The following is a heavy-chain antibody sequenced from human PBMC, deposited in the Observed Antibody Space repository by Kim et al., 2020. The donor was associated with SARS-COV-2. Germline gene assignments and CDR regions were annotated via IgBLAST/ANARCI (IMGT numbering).Heavy chain of an antibody. V-gene: IGHV1-46*01. CDR1: GYTFTSYY. CDR2: INPSGGST. Sequence: ASVKVSCKASGYTFTSYYMHWVRQAPGQGLEWMGIINPSGGSTSYAQKFQGRVTMTRDTSTSTVYMELSSLRSEDTAVYYCARQCILGYSSSWYGGGHTGWLGPWGQGTLVTVSS. D-gene: IGHD6-13*01. J-gene: IGHJ5*02. CDR3: ARQCILGYSSSWYGGGHTGWLGP.